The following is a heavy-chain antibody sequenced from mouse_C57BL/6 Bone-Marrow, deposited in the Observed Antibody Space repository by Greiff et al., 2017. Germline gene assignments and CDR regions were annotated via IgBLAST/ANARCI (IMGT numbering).Heavy chain of an antibody. CDR1: GYTFTSYG. D-gene: IGHD2-13*01. V-gene: IGHV1-81*01. CDR3: ARLTTLGAY. CDR2: IYPRSGNT. J-gene: IGHJ3*01. Sequence: VQLQQSGAELARPGASVKLSCKASGYTFTSYGISWVKQRTGQGLEWIGEIYPRSGNTYYNEKFKGKATLTADKSSSTAYMELRSLTSEDSAVYFCARLTTLGAYWGQGTLVTVSA.